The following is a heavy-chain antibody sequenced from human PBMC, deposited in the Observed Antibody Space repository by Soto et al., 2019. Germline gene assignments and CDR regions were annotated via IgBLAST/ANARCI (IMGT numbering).Heavy chain of an antibody. CDR3: ARGLITGSHYSGGWYYFDS. Sequence: SETLSLTCAVYGESFSGYIWTWIRQTPGKGLQWVGQINHSGSASYNPSLKSRVSISVHTSNSQFSLELSSVTAADTAVYYCARGLITGSHYSGGWYYFDSWGQGTQVTVS. J-gene: IGHJ4*02. CDR1: GESFSGYI. D-gene: IGHD6-19*01. V-gene: IGHV4-34*01. CDR2: INHSGSA.